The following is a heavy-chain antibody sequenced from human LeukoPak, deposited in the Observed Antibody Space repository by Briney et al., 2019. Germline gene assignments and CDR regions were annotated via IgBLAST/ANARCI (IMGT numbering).Heavy chain of an antibody. CDR3: AREWFGELPFDY. V-gene: IGHV1-69*04. J-gene: IGHJ4*02. D-gene: IGHD3-10*01. CDR1: GGTFSSYA. Sequence: SVKVACKASGGTFSSYAISWVRQAPGQGLEWMGRIIPIFGIANYAQKFQGRVTITADKSTSTAYMELSSLRSEDTAVYYCAREWFGELPFDYWGQGTLVTVSS. CDR2: IIPIFGIA.